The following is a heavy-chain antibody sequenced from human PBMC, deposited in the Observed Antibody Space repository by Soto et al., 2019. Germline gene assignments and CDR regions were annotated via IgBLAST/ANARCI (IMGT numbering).Heavy chain of an antibody. CDR1: GYTFTSYA. J-gene: IGHJ6*02. V-gene: IGHV1-3*01. CDR2: INAGNGNT. Sequence: QVQLVQSGAEVKKPGASVKVSCKASGYTFTSYAMHWVRQAPGRRLEWMGWINAGNGNTKYSQKFQGRVTITRDTSASTAYMELSSLRSEDTAVYYCARTVGYYYGMDVWGQGTTVTVSS. CDR3: ARTVGYYYGMDV. D-gene: IGHD4-17*01.